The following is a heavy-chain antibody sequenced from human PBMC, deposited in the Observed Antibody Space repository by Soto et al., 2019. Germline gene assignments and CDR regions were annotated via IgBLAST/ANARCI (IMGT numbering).Heavy chain of an antibody. V-gene: IGHV3-48*03. J-gene: IGHJ5*02. Sequence: GGSLRLSCAASGFTFSSYEMNWVRQAPGKGLEWVSYISSSGSTIYYADSVKGRFTISRDNAKNSLYLQMNSLRAEDTAVYYCARAEYDFWSGYYTRWFDPWGQGTLVTVSS. D-gene: IGHD3-3*01. CDR2: ISSSGSTI. CDR1: GFTFSSYE. CDR3: ARAEYDFWSGYYTRWFDP.